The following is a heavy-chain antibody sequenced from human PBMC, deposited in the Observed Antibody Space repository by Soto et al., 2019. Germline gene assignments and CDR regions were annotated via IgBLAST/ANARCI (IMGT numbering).Heavy chain of an antibody. J-gene: IGHJ6*02. CDR3: AKNDSAHHETTGYSAGVVV. CDR1: GLTFKSYG. Sequence: GSMRLSCGASGLTFKSYGMHWVRQAPGKGLEWVAFISYDGNNKYCADSVKGRFTISRDNSKSTLYLQMHSLRAEDAAWYYCAKNDSAHHETTGYSAGVVVWR. V-gene: IGHV3-30*18. D-gene: IGHD3-9*01. CDR2: ISYDGNNK.